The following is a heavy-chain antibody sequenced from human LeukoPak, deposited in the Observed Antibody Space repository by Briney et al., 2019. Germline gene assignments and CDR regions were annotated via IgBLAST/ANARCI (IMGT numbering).Heavy chain of an antibody. CDR3: AKGLEDIVVVVAATYGMDV. CDR1: GFTFSSYA. D-gene: IGHD2-15*01. J-gene: IGHJ6*02. CDR2: ISGSGGST. V-gene: IGHV3-23*01. Sequence: GGSLRLSRAASGFTFSSYAMSWVRQAPGKGLEWVSAISGSGGSTYYADSVKGWFTISRDNSKNTLYLQMNSLRAEDTAVYYCAKGLEDIVVVVAATYGMDVWGQGTTVTVSS.